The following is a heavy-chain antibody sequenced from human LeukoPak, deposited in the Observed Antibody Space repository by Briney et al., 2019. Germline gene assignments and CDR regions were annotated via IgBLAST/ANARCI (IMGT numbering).Heavy chain of an antibody. Sequence: GASVKVSCKASGYTFTSYGISWVRQAPGQGLEWMGWISAYNGNTNYAQKLQGRVTMTTDTSTSTAYMELRSLRSDDTAVYYCARDQPQDPTSQYQLLGWFDPWGQGTTVTVSS. CDR2: ISAYNGNT. D-gene: IGHD2-2*01. J-gene: IGHJ5*01. V-gene: IGHV1-18*01. CDR3: ARDQPQDPTSQYQLLGWFDP. CDR1: GYTFTSYG.